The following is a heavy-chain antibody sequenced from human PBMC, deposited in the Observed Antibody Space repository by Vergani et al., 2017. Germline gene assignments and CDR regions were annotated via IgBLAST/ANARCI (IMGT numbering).Heavy chain of an antibody. Sequence: QVQLVESGGGVVQPGGSLRLSCAASGFTFSSYGMHWVRQAPGKGLEWVAFIRYDGSNKYFADSVKGRFTISRDNSKKTLYLQMNSLRAEDTALYYCAKDGYDILTGPYGMDVWGQGTTVTVSS. CDR2: IRYDGSNK. CDR3: AKDGYDILTGPYGMDV. V-gene: IGHV3-30*02. J-gene: IGHJ6*02. D-gene: IGHD3-9*01. CDR1: GFTFSSYG.